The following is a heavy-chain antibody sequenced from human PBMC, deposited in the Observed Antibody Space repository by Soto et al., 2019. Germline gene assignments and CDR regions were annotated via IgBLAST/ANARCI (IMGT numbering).Heavy chain of an antibody. V-gene: IGHV3-7*05. CDR1: GFTFSSYW. CDR2: IKQDGSEK. J-gene: IGHJ3*02. D-gene: IGHD3-10*01. CDR3: ARATPQFRYGSGSYPRDAFDI. Sequence: GGSLRLSCAASGFTFSSYWMSWVRQAPGKGLEWVANIKQDGSEKYYVDSVKGRFTISRDNAKNSLYLQMNSLRAEDTAVYYCARATPQFRYGSGSYPRDAFDIWGQGTMVTVSS.